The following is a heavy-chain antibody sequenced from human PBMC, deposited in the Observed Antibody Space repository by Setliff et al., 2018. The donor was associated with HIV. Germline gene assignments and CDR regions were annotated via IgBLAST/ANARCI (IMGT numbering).Heavy chain of an antibody. Sequence: GASVKVSCKASGYTFTSYDISWVRQAPGQGLEWMGWISAYNGNTNYAQKLQGRVTMTTDTSTSTAYMELRSLRSDDTAVYYCARARITMVRGVHRRGDYYYYMDVWGKGTTVTVSS. CDR3: ARARITMVRGVHRRGDYYYYMDV. V-gene: IGHV1-18*01. CDR1: GYTFTSYD. CDR2: ISAYNGNT. D-gene: IGHD3-10*01. J-gene: IGHJ6*03.